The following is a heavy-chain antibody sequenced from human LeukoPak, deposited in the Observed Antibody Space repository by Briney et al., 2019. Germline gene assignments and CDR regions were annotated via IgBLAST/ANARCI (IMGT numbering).Heavy chain of an antibody. CDR2: IRSDGSDK. V-gene: IGHV3-33*01. D-gene: IGHD4-17*01. CDR1: RFPFSSYV. J-gene: IGHJ4*02. CDR3: ARSYGDAAFDY. Sequence: PGGPLRLSCAASRFPFSSYVMHWVRQAPGKGLEWVAIIRSDGSDKYYADSVKGRFTISRDNSKSTLYLQLSSLRAEDTAVYYCARSYGDAAFDYWGQGTLVTVSS.